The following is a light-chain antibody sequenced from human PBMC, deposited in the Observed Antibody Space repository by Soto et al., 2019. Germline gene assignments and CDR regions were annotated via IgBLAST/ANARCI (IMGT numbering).Light chain of an antibody. J-gene: IGKJ1*01. V-gene: IGKV3-20*01. Sequence: ENVLTQSPGTLSLSPGERDTLSCRASQSVSSSYLACYQQRPGQAPRLLIYDASSRATGIPDRFSGSGSGTDFTLTICRLEPEDFAVYFCQQYGSSPRTFGQGTKVDIK. CDR1: QSVSSSY. CDR2: DAS. CDR3: QQYGSSPRT.